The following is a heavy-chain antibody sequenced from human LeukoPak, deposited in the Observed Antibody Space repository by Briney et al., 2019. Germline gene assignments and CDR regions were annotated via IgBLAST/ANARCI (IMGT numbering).Heavy chain of an antibody. Sequence: TLSLTCAASGCSISSGGYSWSWMRQPPGKGLVWIGYIYHSGSTYYNPSLKSRVTISVDRSKNLFSLKLSSVTAADTAVYYCARGVATIRWYFDLWGRGTLVTVSS. CDR3: ARGVATIRWYFDL. CDR2: IYHSGST. CDR1: GCSISSGGYS. D-gene: IGHD5-24*01. V-gene: IGHV4-30-2*01. J-gene: IGHJ2*01.